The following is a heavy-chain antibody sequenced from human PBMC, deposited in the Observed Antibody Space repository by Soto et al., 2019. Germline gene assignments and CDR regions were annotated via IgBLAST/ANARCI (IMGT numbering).Heavy chain of an antibody. CDR1: GFTFDDYG. CDR3: ARVGHSSSWYGDFDY. J-gene: IGHJ4*02. CDR2: INWNGGST. Sequence: GGSLRLPCAASGFTFDDYGMSWVRQAPGKGLEWVSGINWNGGSTGYADSVKGRFTISRDNAKNSLYLQMNSLRAEDTALYHCARVGHSSSWYGDFDYWGQGTLVTVSS. V-gene: IGHV3-20*01. D-gene: IGHD6-13*01.